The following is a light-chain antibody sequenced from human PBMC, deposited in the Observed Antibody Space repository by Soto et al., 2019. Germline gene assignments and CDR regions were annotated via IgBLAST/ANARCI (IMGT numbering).Light chain of an antibody. Sequence: EIVLTQSPGTLSLSPGERATLSCRASQSVSSSYLAWYQQKPGQAPRLLIYGASTRATGVPDSFSGSGSGTDFTLTISRLEPEDFAVYYCQQYGSSTWTFGQGTKLEIK. CDR3: QQYGSSTWT. J-gene: IGKJ2*02. V-gene: IGKV3-20*01. CDR1: QSVSSSY. CDR2: GAS.